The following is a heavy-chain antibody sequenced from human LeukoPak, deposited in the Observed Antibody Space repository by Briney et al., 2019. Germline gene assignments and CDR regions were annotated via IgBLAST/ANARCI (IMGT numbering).Heavy chain of an antibody. V-gene: IGHV3-21*01. J-gene: IGHJ5*02. CDR1: GFTFSSYS. CDR2: ISSSSSYI. CDR3: ARGPLNWFDP. Sequence: GGSLRLSCAASGFTFSSYSMNWVRQAPGKGLEWVSSISSSSSYIYYADSVKGRFTISRDNAKNSLNLQMNSLRAEDTAVYYCARGPLNWFDPWGQGTLVTVSS.